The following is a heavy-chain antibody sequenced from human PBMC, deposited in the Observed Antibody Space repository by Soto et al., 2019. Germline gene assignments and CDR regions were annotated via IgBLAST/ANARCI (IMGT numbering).Heavy chain of an antibody. CDR2: ISPSTSHI. J-gene: IGHJ6*02. D-gene: IGHD2-21*02. Sequence: EVHLVESGGGLVKPGGSLRLSCAVSGFTFSTCTMNWVRQAPGKGLEWVSSISPSTSHIYYADSVKGRFTISRDNAKNSLFLQMNSLRAEDTAVYYCAGGSVGACHQNYGRDVWGQGTTVTVSS. CDR3: AGGSVGACHQNYGRDV. CDR1: GFTFSTCT. V-gene: IGHV3-21*01.